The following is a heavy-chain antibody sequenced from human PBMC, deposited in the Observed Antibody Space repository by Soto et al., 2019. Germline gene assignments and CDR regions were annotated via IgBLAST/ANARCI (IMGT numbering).Heavy chain of an antibody. CDR3: ARTMVRGVPGLDY. CDR1: GGSISSGGYS. J-gene: IGHJ4*02. Sequence: SETLSLTCAVSGGSISSGGYSWSWIRQPPGKGLEWIGYIYHSGSTYYNPSLKSRVTISVDRSKNQFSLKLSSVTAADTAVYYCARTMVRGVPGLDYWGQGTLVTVSS. CDR2: IYHSGST. V-gene: IGHV4-30-2*01. D-gene: IGHD3-10*01.